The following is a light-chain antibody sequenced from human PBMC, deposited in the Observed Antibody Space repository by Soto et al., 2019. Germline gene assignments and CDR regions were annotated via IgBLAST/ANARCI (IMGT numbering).Light chain of an antibody. CDR2: GAF. CDR3: QVYS. Sequence: VLTQSPGTLSLSPGERGTLSCRASQSLSSRHLAWYQQKPGQAPRLLIYGAFSRAAGIPDRFSGSGSGTDSALTISRLEPEDFAVYYCQVYSFGQGTRLELK. CDR1: QSLSSRH. V-gene: IGKV3-20*01. J-gene: IGKJ2*03.